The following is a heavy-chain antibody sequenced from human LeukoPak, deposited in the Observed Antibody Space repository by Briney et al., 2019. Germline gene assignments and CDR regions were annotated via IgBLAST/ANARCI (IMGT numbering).Heavy chain of an antibody. CDR2: IKQDGSEK. J-gene: IGHJ3*02. CDR1: GFTFSSYW. D-gene: IGHD6-13*01. CDR3: ARETSYSSSWYGAFDI. Sequence: GGSLSLSCAASGFTFSSYWMSLRHQAPGRRLGWVANIKQDGSEKYYVDSVKVRFTISRDNAKNSLYLQMNSLRAEDTAVYYCARETSYSSSWYGAFDIWGQGTMVTVSS. V-gene: IGHV3-7*01.